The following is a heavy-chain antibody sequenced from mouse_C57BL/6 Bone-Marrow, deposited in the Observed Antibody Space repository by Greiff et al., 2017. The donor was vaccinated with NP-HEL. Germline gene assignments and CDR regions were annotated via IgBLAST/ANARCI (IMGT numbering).Heavy chain of an antibody. CDR2: ISSGGSYT. CDR1: GFTFSSYG. V-gene: IGHV5-6*01. CDR3: ARRREPFDY. D-gene: IGHD3-3*01. J-gene: IGHJ2*01. Sequence: EVQRVESGGDLVKPGGSLKLSCAASGFTFSSYGMSWVRQTPDKRLEWVATISSGGSYTYYPDSVKGRFTISRDNAKNTLYLQMSSLKSEDTAMYYCARRREPFDYWGQGTTLTVSS.